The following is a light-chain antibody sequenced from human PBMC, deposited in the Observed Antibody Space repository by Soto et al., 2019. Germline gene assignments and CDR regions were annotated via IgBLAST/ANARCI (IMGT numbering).Light chain of an antibody. CDR1: SSDVGLYNL. Sequence: QSALTQPASVSVSPGQSITISCTGTSSDVGLYNLVSWYQHLPGKAPKLIIYEVNERPSGISDRFSGSKSGNTASLTISGLKDEDEADYYCCSYVGSSILMFGGGTKLTVL. V-gene: IGLV2-23*02. CDR3: CSYVGSSILM. CDR2: EVN. J-gene: IGLJ3*02.